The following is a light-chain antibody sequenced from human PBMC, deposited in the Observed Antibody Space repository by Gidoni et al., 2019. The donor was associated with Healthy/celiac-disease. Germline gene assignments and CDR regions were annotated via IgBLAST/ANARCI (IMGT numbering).Light chain of an antibody. Sequence: DIQMNQSPSTLSASVGDRVTITCRASQSISSWLAWYQQKPGKAPKLLIYKASSLESWVPSRFSGSGSGSEFTLTISSLQPDDFATYYCQQYNSYPWTFGQGTKVEIK. CDR2: KAS. J-gene: IGKJ1*01. CDR3: QQYNSYPWT. CDR1: QSISSW. V-gene: IGKV1-5*03.